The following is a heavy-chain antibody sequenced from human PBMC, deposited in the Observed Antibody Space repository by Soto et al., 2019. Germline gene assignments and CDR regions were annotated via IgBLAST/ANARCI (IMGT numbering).Heavy chain of an antibody. J-gene: IGHJ5*01. D-gene: IGHD2-15*01. CDR1: GFSFSTYN. V-gene: IGHV3-48*02. CDR3: ARDRCYDGTCYSASDS. CDR2: ISTTSFTI. Sequence: GGSPRLSCAASGFSFSTYNMDWVRQAPGKGPEWIAYISTTSFTIYYADSVKGRFTISRDNDRNSLYLEMNSLRDEDTAVYYCARDRCYDGTCYSASDSWGQGTLVTVSS.